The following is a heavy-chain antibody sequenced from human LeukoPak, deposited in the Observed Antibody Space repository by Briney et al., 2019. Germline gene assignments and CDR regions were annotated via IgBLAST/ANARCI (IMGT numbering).Heavy chain of an antibody. J-gene: IGHJ6*03. D-gene: IGHD3-10*01. CDR3: ARGGQYSYYYGSGSYYADYYYYYYMDV. Sequence: ASVKVSCKASGYTFTSYYMHWVRQAPGQGLEWMGWINPNSGGTNYAQKFQGRVTMTRDTSISTAYMELSRLRSDDTAVYYCARGGQYSYYYGSGSYYADYYYYYYMDVWGKGTTVTVSS. CDR1: GYTFTSYY. V-gene: IGHV1-2*02. CDR2: INPNSGGT.